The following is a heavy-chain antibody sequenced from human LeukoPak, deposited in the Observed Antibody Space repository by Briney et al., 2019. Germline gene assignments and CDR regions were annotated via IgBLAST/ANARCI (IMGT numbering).Heavy chain of an antibody. D-gene: IGHD5-18*01. CDR3: ARHPRYSYGFGAFDI. CDR1: GGSISSYY. CDR2: IYYSGST. V-gene: IGHV4-59*08. J-gene: IGHJ3*02. Sequence: SVTLSLTCTVSGGSISSYYWSWIRQPPGKGLEWIGYIYYSGSTNYNPSLKSRVTISVDTSKNQFSLKLSSVTAADTAVYYCARHPRYSYGFGAFDIWGQGTMVTVSS.